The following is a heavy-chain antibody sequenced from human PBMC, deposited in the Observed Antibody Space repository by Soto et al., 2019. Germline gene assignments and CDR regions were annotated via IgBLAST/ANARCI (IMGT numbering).Heavy chain of an antibody. CDR2: IIPIFGTA. J-gene: IGHJ6*02. D-gene: IGHD2-2*01. CDR1: GGTFSSYA. V-gene: IGHV1-69*01. Sequence: QVQLVQSGAEVKKPGSSVKVSCKASGGTFSSYAISWVRQAPGQGLEWMGGIIPIFGTANYAQKFQGRVTITADESTSTAYMELSSLRSEDTAVYYCARGWKKPADIFFRGYYGMEVWGQGTTVTVSS. CDR3: ARGWKKPADIFFRGYYGMEV.